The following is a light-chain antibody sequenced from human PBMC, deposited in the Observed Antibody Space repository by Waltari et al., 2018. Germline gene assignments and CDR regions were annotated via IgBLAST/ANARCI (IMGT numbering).Light chain of an antibody. J-gene: IGLJ1*01. CDR2: AVS. V-gene: IGLV2-23*02. CDR3: CSYAGSYTYV. CDR1: SSDVGNYNL. Sequence: QSALTQPASVSGSPGQSITISCTGTSSDVGNYNLVSWYQQHPGKAPKLMISAVSQRPPGVSTRFSGSKSGNPASLTISGIQAEDEADYYCCSYAGSYTYVFGTGTKVTVL.